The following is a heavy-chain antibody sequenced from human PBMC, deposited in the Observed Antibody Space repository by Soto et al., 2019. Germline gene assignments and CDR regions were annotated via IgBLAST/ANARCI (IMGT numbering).Heavy chain of an antibody. CDR2: INHSGST. CDR3: ARGRDAISYYYYYGMDV. V-gene: IGHV4-34*01. J-gene: IGHJ6*02. CDR1: GGSFSGYY. D-gene: IGHD2-21*01. Sequence: SETLSLTCAVYGGSFSGYYWSWIRQPPGKGLGWIGEINHSGSTNYNPSLKSRVTISVDTSKNQFSLKLSSVTAADTAVYYCARGRDAISYYYYYGMDVWGQGTTVTVS.